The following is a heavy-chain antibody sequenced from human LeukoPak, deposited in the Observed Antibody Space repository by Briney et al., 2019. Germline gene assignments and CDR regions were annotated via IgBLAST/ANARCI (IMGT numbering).Heavy chain of an antibody. CDR2: ITSNSKYI. V-gene: IGHV3-21*04. D-gene: IGHD3-10*01. Sequence: PGGSLRLSCAASGFTFDSYTLNWVRQAPGKGLEWISSITSNSKYIFHAESLKGRFTISRDNSKNTLYLEVISLTAEDTAVYYCAKDDAWLRFGEWSQGTLVTVSS. CDR1: GFTFDSYT. J-gene: IGHJ4*02. CDR3: AKDDAWLRFGE.